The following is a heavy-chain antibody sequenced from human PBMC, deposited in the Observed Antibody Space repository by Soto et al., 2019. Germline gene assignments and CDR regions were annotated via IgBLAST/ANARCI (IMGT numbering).Heavy chain of an antibody. D-gene: IGHD4-17*01. CDR2: IYYSGST. CDR3: AATTVTRPIDY. V-gene: IGHV4-39*01. Sequence: QLQLQESGPGLVKPSETLSLTCTVSGGSISSSSYYWGWIRQPPGKGLEWIGSIYYSGSTYYNPSLKSRVTISVDTSKNQFSLKLSSVTAADTAVYYCAATTVTRPIDYWGQGTLVTVSS. CDR1: GGSISSSSYY. J-gene: IGHJ4*02.